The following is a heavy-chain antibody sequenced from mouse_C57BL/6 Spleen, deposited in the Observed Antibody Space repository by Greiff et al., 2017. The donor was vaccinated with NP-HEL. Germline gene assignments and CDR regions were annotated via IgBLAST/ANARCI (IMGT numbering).Heavy chain of an antibody. J-gene: IGHJ3*01. Sequence: VQLQQPGAELVRPGSSVKLSCKASGYTFTSYWMHWVKQRPIQGLEWIGNIDPSDSETHYNQKFKDKATLTVDKSSSTAYMQLSSLTSEDSAVYYCARGDDYGEAYWGQGTLVTVSA. CDR3: ARGDDYGEAY. D-gene: IGHD2-4*01. CDR1: GYTFTSYW. V-gene: IGHV1-52*01. CDR2: IDPSDSET.